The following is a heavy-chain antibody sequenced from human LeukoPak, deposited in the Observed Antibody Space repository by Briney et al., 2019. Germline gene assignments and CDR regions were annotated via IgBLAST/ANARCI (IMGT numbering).Heavy chain of an antibody. D-gene: IGHD2-15*01. CDR2: IYYSGST. Sequence: SETLSLTCTVSGGSISSYYWSWIRQPPGKGLEWIGYIYYSGSTNYNPSLKSRVTISVDTSKNQFSLKLSSVTAADTAVYYCAGGQGYCRGRSCYRDYWGQGTLVTVSS. J-gene: IGHJ4*02. CDR1: GGSISSYY. V-gene: IGHV4-59*01. CDR3: AGGQGYCRGRSCYRDY.